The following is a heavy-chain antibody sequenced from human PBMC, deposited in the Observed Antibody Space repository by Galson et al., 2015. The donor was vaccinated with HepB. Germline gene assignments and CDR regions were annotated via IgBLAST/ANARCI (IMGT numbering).Heavy chain of an antibody. CDR1: GDSITNYY. CDR3: ARRDSSAWYFDL. V-gene: IGHV4-4*07. J-gene: IGHJ4*02. CDR2: IHSGGVT. D-gene: IGHD3-22*01. Sequence: ETLSLTCNVSGDSITNYYWSWIRQPAGKGLEWIGRIHSGGVTNYNPSLKSRVAMSVDAYRNQISLKLSSVTAADTAIYFCARRDSSAWYFDLWGQGTRVTVSS.